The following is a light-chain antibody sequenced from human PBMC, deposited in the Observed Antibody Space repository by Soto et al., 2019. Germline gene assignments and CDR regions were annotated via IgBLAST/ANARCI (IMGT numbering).Light chain of an antibody. CDR3: QSYDTGLTGHVP. Sequence: QSVLTQPPSVSGAPGQRVTISCTGSSSNIGAGYDVNWYQQLPGTAPKLLIFGDSNRPSGVPDRFSGSKSGTSASLAITGLQIDDEADYYCQSYDTGLTGHVPFGGGTKVTVL. J-gene: IGLJ2*01. CDR2: GDS. CDR1: SSNIGAGYD. V-gene: IGLV1-40*01.